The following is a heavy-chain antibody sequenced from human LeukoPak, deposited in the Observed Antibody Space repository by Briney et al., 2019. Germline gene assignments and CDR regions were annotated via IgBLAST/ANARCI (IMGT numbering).Heavy chain of an antibody. D-gene: IGHD4-23*01. V-gene: IGHV3-30*18. J-gene: IGHJ4*02. Sequence: GGSLRLSCAASGFTFNDYGMHWVRGAPGKGLEWVALTSYDGNNKYYADSVKGRFIISRDDSKNTLYLQMNSLRAEDTAVYYCAKGYGGSYAYFDDWGQGTLVAVSP. CDR3: AKGYGGSYAYFDD. CDR1: GFTFNDYG. CDR2: TSYDGNNK.